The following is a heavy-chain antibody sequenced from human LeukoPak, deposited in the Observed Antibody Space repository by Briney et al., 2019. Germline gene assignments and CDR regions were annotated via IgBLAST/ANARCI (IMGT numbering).Heavy chain of an antibody. V-gene: IGHV3-20*04. CDR1: GFTFDDYG. CDR3: ARVSGLGSYYDSSGYPDY. D-gene: IGHD3-22*01. CDR2: INWNGGST. Sequence: GGSLRLSCAASGFTFDDYGMSWVRQAPGKGLDGVSGINWNGGSTGYADSVKGRFTISRDNAKNSLYLQMNSLRAEDTALYYCARVSGLGSYYDSSGYPDYWGQGTLVTVSS. J-gene: IGHJ4*02.